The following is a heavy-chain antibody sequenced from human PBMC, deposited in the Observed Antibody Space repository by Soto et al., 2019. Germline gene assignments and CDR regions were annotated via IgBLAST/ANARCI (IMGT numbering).Heavy chain of an antibody. CDR2: ISYDGSNK. Sequence: PGGSLRLPCAASGCTLSSYAMHWVRQAPGKGLEWVAVISYDGSNKYYADSVKGRFTISRDNSKNTLYLQMNSLRAEDTAVYYCAREAPDTARALDYWGQGTLVTVSS. D-gene: IGHD5-18*01. J-gene: IGHJ4*02. V-gene: IGHV3-30-3*01. CDR3: AREAPDTARALDY. CDR1: GCTLSSYA.